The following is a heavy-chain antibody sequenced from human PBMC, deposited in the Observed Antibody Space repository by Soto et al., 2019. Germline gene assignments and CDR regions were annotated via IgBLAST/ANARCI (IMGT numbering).Heavy chain of an antibody. V-gene: IGHV1-69*13. CDR1: GGTFSSYA. CDR3: ARVRSHYYYYGMDV. D-gene: IGHD3-10*01. J-gene: IGHJ6*02. Sequence: GASVKVSCKASGGTFSSYAISWVRQAPGQGLEWMGGIIPIFGTANYAQKFQGRVTITADESTSTAYMELSSLRSEDTAVYYCARVRSHYYYYGMDVWGQGTTVTVSS. CDR2: IIPIFGTA.